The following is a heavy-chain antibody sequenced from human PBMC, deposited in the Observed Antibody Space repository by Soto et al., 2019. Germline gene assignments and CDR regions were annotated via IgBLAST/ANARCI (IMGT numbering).Heavy chain of an antibody. Sequence: PSETLSLTCTVSGGSISSYYWSWIRQRPGKGLEWIGYIYYSGSTNYNPSLKSRVTISVDTSKNQFSLKLSSVTAADTAVYYCARSRGYCSSTSCYGYNWFDPWGQGTLVTVSS. J-gene: IGHJ5*02. D-gene: IGHD2-2*01. CDR1: GGSISSYY. CDR2: IYYSGST. CDR3: ARSRGYCSSTSCYGYNWFDP. V-gene: IGHV4-59*01.